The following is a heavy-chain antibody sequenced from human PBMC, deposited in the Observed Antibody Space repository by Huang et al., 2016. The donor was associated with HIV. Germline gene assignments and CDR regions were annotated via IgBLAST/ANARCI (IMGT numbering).Heavy chain of an antibody. CDR2: IYYKGST. Sequence: QLLLQESGPGLVKPSEALALTCAVSGGSIRSSDYHWGWIRQPPGKGLEWIGRIYYKGSTNYSPSLKGRVTIAVDTSKNLFFLNLTSMTAADTAVYYCARHREGPVAYYSGWGSHLNYMDVWGRGRTVVVSS. D-gene: IGHD3-10*01. V-gene: IGHV4-39*01. CDR3: ARHREGPVAYYSGWGSHLNYMDV. CDR1: GGSIRSSDYH. J-gene: IGHJ6*03.